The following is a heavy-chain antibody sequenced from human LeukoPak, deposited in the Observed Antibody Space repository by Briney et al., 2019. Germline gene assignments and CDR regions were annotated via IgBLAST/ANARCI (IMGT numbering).Heavy chain of an antibody. CDR2: INPNSGGT. D-gene: IGHD3-22*01. Sequence: ASVKVSCKASGYTFTAYYMHWVRQAPGQGLEWMGWINPNSGGTNYAQKFQGRVTMTRDTYISTAYMELSRLRYDDTAVYYCASDYEESSGFGAFDIWGQGTMVTVSS. CDR3: ASDYEESSGFGAFDI. V-gene: IGHV1-2*02. J-gene: IGHJ3*02. CDR1: GYTFTAYY.